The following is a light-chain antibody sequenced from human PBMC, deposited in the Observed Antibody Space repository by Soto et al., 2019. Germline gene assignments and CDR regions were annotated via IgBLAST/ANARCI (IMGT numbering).Light chain of an antibody. V-gene: IGLV2-14*01. J-gene: IGLJ2*01. CDR1: SSDVGGYNY. CDR3: SSYTSSSSLAV. CDR2: EVS. Sequence: QSALTQPASVSGSPGQSITISCTGTSSDVGGYNYVSWYQQHPGKAPKLIIYEVSNRPSGVSNRFSGSKSGNTASLTISGLQAEDEADYYCSSYTSSSSLAVFGGGTQLTVL.